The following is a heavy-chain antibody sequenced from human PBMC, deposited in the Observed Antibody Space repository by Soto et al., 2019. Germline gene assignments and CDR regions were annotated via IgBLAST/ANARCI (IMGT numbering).Heavy chain of an antibody. CDR2: ISGSGGST. CDR3: AKVFPDDTIFGVVIPYYCDY. J-gene: IGHJ4*02. V-gene: IGHV3-23*01. Sequence: HPGGSLRLSCAASGFTFSSYAMSWVRQAPGKGLEWVSAISGSGGSTYYADSVKGRFTISRDNSKNTLYLQMNSLRAEDTAVYYCAKVFPDDTIFGVVIPYYCDYWGQGTLVTVSA. D-gene: IGHD3-3*01. CDR1: GFTFSSYA.